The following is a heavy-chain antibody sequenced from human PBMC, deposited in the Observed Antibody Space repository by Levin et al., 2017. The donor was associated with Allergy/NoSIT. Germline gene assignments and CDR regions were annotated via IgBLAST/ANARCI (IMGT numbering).Heavy chain of an antibody. V-gene: IGHV1-46*01. J-gene: IGHJ3*02. Sequence: ASVKVSCKASGYTFTTYYMHWMRQAPGQGLEWMGIINPSTGATTYAQKFRGRVTMTRDTSTSTVYMELSSLRSEDTAVYYCARDRSGWFDAFDIWGQGTMVTVSS. D-gene: IGHD6-19*01. CDR3: ARDRSGWFDAFDI. CDR2: INPSTGAT. CDR1: GYTFTTYY.